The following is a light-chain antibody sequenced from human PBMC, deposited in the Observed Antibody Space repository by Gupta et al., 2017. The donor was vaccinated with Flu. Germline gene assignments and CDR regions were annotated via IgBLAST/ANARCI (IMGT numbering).Light chain of an antibody. Sequence: EKVMTQSPATLSVSPGERVTLSCRASQNVYNNLAWYQQKPGQAPRLLIYDASTRATDVPPRFSGSGYGTEFTLTISSRQSDDVAVYYCQQYEDWPPWTFGQGTRVEIK. V-gene: IGKV3-15*01. J-gene: IGKJ1*01. CDR3: QQYEDWPPWT. CDR1: QNVYNN. CDR2: DAS.